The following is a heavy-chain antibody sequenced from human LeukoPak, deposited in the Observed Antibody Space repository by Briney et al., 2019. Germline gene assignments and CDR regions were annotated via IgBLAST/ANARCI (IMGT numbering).Heavy chain of an antibody. V-gene: IGHV4-59*08. D-gene: IGHD3-10*01. Sequence: LETLSLTCTVSGGSISSYYWSWIRQPPGKGLEWIGYIYYSGSTNYNPSLKGRVTISVDTSKNQFSLKLSSVTAADTAVYYCARVSRGGSYDYWGQGTLVTVSS. J-gene: IGHJ4*02. CDR2: IYYSGST. CDR3: ARVSRGGSYDY. CDR1: GGSISSYY.